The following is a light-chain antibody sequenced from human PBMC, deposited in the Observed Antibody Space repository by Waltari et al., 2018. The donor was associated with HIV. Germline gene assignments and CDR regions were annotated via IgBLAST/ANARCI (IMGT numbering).Light chain of an antibody. V-gene: IGKV3-11*01. CDR3: HQRSTWPPT. CDR2: DSS. Sequence: EIVLTQSPGTLSLSPGERATLSCSASQSVATYLAWYQQKPGQAPRLLIYDSSNRAAGIPARFSGSGSGTDFTLTISSLEPEDFAVYYCHQRSTWPPTFGQGTKV. J-gene: IGKJ2*01. CDR1: QSVATY.